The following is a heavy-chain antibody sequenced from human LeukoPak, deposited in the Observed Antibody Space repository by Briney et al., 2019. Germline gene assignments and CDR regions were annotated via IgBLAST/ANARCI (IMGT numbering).Heavy chain of an antibody. Sequence: SETLSLTCTVSGGSISSYYWSWIRQPPGKGLEGIGYIYYSGSTNYNPALKSRVTISVDTSKNQFSLKLSSVTAADTAVYYCARDRGGYTSAFDIWGQGTMVTVSS. CDR2: IYYSGST. CDR3: ARDRGGYTSAFDI. J-gene: IGHJ3*02. D-gene: IGHD5-24*01. CDR1: GGSISSYY. V-gene: IGHV4-59*01.